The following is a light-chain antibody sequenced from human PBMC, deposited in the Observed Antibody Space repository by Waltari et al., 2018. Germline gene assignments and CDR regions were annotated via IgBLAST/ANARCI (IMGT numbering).Light chain of an antibody. J-gene: IGLJ2*01. CDR1: SSDVGNYKL. CDR3: CSYAGSGSSVV. CDR2: EVS. V-gene: IGLV2-23*02. Sequence: QSALTQPASVSGSPGQSNTISCTGTSSDVGNYKLVSWYQQHPGKAPKLIIYEVSQRPSGVSNRFSGSKSGTTASLTISGLQAEDEADFYCCSYAGSGSSVVFGGGTKLTVL.